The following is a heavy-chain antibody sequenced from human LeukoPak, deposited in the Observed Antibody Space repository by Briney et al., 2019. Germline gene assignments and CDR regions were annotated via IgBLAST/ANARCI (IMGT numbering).Heavy chain of an antibody. V-gene: IGHV3-11*01. CDR1: GFSLSDSY. CDR3: STDPRLLTY. Sequence: GGSLRLSCVVSGFSLSDSYMTWLRQTPGKGLESLAYISPSSHDIYYADSVKGRFTICRDNARTSLYLQMNSLGPDDTALYYCSTDPRLLTYWGHGTLVTVSS. CDR2: ISPSSHDI. D-gene: IGHD2-8*01. J-gene: IGHJ4*01.